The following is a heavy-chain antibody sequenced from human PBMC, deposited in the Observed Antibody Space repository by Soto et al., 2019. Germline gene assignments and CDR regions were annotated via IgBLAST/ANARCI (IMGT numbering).Heavy chain of an antibody. J-gene: IGHJ6*02. CDR2: ISFSGDIA. V-gene: IGHV3-11*01. CDR3: GRENGHQGHNYAMDV. D-gene: IGHD2-2*01. Sequence: TVGSLRLSCAASGFSFSDSYMSWIRQVPGKGLEWLSYISFSGDIAYYADSVEGRFTVSRDNAKNSLYLQMNSLRVDDTAVYYCGRENGHQGHNYAMDVWGQGTTVTVSS. CDR1: GFSFSDSY.